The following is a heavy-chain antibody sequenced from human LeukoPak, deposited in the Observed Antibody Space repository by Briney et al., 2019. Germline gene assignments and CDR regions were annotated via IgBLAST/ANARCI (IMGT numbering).Heavy chain of an antibody. CDR3: ARDLSSSDY. Sequence: PGGSLRPSCAASGFIFSSYWMSWVRQAPGKGLEWVANIKEDGSEKYYVDSVKGRFTISRDNAKNSLYLQMNSLRAEDTAVYYCARDLSSSDYWGQGTLVTVSS. CDR2: IKEDGSEK. CDR1: GFIFSSYW. V-gene: IGHV3-7*01. J-gene: IGHJ4*02. D-gene: IGHD6-19*01.